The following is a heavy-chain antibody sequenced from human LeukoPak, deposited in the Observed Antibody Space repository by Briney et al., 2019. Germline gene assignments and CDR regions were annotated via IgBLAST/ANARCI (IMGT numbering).Heavy chain of an antibody. CDR2: IYYSGST. J-gene: IGHJ5*02. CDR1: GGSISSYY. Sequence: SETLSLTYTVSGGSISSYYWSWIRQSPGKGLEWIGYIYYSGSTNYNPSLKSRVIISVDTSKNQFSLKLSSVTAADTAVYYCASSTLGWFDPWGQGTLVTVSS. D-gene: IGHD3-16*01. CDR3: ASSTLGWFDP. V-gene: IGHV4-59*01.